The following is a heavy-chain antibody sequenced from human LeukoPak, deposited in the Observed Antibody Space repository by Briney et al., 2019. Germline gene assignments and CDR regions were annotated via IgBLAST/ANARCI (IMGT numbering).Heavy chain of an antibody. CDR1: GFTFSRYG. Sequence: GGSLRLSCAASGFTFSRYGTHWVRQAPGKGLEWVAVISYDGSKKDYADSVKGRFTISRDNSKNTLYLQMNSLRVEDTAVYYCAKDFPHYGSGSSHFDYWGQGTLVSVSS. D-gene: IGHD3-10*01. J-gene: IGHJ4*02. CDR3: AKDFPHYGSGSSHFDY. V-gene: IGHV3-30*18. CDR2: ISYDGSKK.